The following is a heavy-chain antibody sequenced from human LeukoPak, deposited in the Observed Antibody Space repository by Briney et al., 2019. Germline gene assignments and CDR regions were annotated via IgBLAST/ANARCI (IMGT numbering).Heavy chain of an antibody. D-gene: IGHD2-15*01. CDR3: AKTRGYCSGGSCYCDY. CDR1: GFTFSSYT. V-gene: IGHV3-23*01. J-gene: IGHJ4*02. CDR2: ISGSGVGT. Sequence: PGGSLRLSCAASGFTFSSYTMNWVRQAPGKGLEWVSAISGSGVGTYYADSVRGRFTISRDNSKNTLYLQMNSLRAEDTAVYYCAKTRGYCSGGSCYCDYWGQGTLVTVSS.